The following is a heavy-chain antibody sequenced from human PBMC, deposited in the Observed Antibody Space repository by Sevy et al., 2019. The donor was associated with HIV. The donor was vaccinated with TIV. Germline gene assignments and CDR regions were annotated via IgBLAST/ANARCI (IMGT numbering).Heavy chain of an antibody. J-gene: IGHJ4*02. Sequence: ASVKVSCKTSGYPFTNYGVTWVRQAPGQGLEWMGWMSTYNGNTNYAQKYQGRVTMTTDTSTNTVYMELRGLRSDDTAIYYCAGVTFLYYLDYWGQGTLVTVSS. CDR3: AGVTFLYYLDY. CDR2: MSTYNGNT. V-gene: IGHV1-18*01. D-gene: IGHD3-22*01. CDR1: GYPFTNYG.